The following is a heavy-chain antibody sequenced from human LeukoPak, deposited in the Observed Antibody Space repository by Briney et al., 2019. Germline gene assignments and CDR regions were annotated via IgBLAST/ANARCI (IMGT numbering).Heavy chain of an antibody. V-gene: IGHV3-21*01. CDR3: ARESGVAGYDY. D-gene: IGHD6-19*01. CDR1: GFTFSSYS. CDR2: ISSSSSYI. J-gene: IGHJ4*02. Sequence: GGSLRLSCAASGFTFSSYSMNWVRQAPGKGLEWVSSISSSSSYIYYADSVKGRFTISRDNAKNSLYLQMNSLRAEDTTVYYCARESGVAGYDYWGQGTLVTVSS.